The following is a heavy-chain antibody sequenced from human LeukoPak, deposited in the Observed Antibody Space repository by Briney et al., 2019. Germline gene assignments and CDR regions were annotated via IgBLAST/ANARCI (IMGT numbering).Heavy chain of an antibody. D-gene: IGHD3-10*01. CDR3: ARPVRGVIGYWFDS. J-gene: IGHJ5*01. Sequence: GGSLRLSCAASGFTFSSYEMNWVRQAPGKELEWVSYISSSGSTKYYADSVRGRFTIFRDNAKNSLYLQMNSLRAEDTAIYYCARPVRGVIGYWFDSWGQGTLVTVSS. CDR2: ISSSGSTK. CDR1: GFTFSSYE. V-gene: IGHV3-48*03.